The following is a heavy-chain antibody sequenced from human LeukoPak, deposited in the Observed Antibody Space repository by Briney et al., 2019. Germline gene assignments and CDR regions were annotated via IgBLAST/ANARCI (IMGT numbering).Heavy chain of an antibody. Sequence: PGGSLRLSCAASGFTFSSYWMHWVRQPPGKGLVWVSRINSDGDSTTYADSVKGRFTISRDNAKNTLYLRMNSLRAEDTAVYYCTRRTVAGLLDYWGQGTLVTVSS. J-gene: IGHJ4*02. CDR2: INSDGDST. CDR3: TRRTVAGLLDY. V-gene: IGHV3-74*01. D-gene: IGHD6-19*01. CDR1: GFTFSSYW.